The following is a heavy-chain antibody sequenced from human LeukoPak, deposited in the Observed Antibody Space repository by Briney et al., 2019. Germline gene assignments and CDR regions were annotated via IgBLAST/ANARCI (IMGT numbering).Heavy chain of an antibody. CDR3: ARLNQWLTYFDY. D-gene: IGHD6-19*01. V-gene: IGHV6-1*01. CDR2: TYYRSKWYN. Sequence: SQTLSLTCAISGDSVSSNSAAWNWIRRSPSRGLEWLGRTYYRSKWYNDYAVSVKSRLTVNPDTSKNQFSLQLNSVTPEDTAVYYCARLNQWLTYFDYWGQGTLVTVSS. CDR1: GDSVSSNSAA. J-gene: IGHJ4*02.